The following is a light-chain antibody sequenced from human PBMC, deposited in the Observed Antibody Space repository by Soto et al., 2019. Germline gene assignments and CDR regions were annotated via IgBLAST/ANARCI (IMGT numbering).Light chain of an antibody. V-gene: IGKV1-16*01. CDR1: RGINND. CDR2: GAS. Sequence: DIQFTQSPSFLSASVGDRVTITCRASRGINNDLAWFQQKPGKAPKCLIYGASKLQSGVPSRFSGSASGTEFTLTINGLQPEDFATYYCLQGNTYPYTFGQGTRLEIK. J-gene: IGKJ5*01. CDR3: LQGNTYPYT.